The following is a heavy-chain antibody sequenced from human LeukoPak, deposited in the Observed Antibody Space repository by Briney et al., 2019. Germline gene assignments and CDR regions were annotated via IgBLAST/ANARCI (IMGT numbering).Heavy chain of an antibody. CDR3: AREGLGYSYGDNWFDP. D-gene: IGHD5-18*01. Sequence: GGSLTLSCEASGFSVNDDHMTWVRQAPGKGLQWVSVLYKGGSTHYAASVKARFSISRDTSKNTVFLHMTSLRVEDTAVYYCAREGLGYSYGDNWFDPWGQGSLVTVSS. CDR2: LYKGGST. CDR1: GFSVNDDH. J-gene: IGHJ5*02. V-gene: IGHV3-66*01.